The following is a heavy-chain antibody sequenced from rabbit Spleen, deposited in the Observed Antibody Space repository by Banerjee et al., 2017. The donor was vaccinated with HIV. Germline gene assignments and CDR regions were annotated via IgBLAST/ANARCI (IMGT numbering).Heavy chain of an antibody. CDR1: GSDFRNKAV. V-gene: IGHV1S45*01. CDR3: ARDLDGVIGWNFGW. J-gene: IGHJ6*01. D-gene: IGHD4-1*01. CDR2: FNAITVRA. Sequence: QEQLVESGGGLVQPEGSLTLTCKASGSDFRNKAVTCGCRQPQGRGLQWLACFNAITVRAVYAPWAKGRFAFSKASSTTVTLQMTSLTAADTATYFCARDLDGVIGWNFGWWGPGTLVTVS.